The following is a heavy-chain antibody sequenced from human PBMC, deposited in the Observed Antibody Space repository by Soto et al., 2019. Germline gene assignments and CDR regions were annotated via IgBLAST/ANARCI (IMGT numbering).Heavy chain of an antibody. CDR3: ASVGAYYEGHCNRSSYGVDV. V-gene: IGHV4-39*01. J-gene: IGHJ6*02. Sequence: SETLSLTCSVSGGSVSSTIYYWGWIRQPPGKGLEWIGVMHYSGGTYYNLSLESRVSISFDTSKNEFSLRLTSVAAADTAIYYCASVGAYYEGHCNRSSYGVDVLGQGATVTVSS. D-gene: IGHD3-16*01. CDR2: MHYSGGT. CDR1: GGSVSSTIYY.